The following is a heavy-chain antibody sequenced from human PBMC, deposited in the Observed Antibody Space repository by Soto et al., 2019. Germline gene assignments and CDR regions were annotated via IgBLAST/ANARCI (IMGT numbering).Heavy chain of an antibody. CDR2: INPSGGAT. D-gene: IGHD2-15*01. Sequence: ASVKVSCKASGYTFISYYIHWVRQAPGQGLEWMGIINPSGGATNYAQKLQGRVTMTTDTSTSTAYMELRSLRSDDTAVYYCARFTPPLDSWGQRTLVTVSS. V-gene: IGHV1-46*01. J-gene: IGHJ5*01. CDR3: ARFTPPLDS. CDR1: GYTFISYY.